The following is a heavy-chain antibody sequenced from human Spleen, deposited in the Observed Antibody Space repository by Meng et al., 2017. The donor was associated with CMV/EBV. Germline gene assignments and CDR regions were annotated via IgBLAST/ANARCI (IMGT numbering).Heavy chain of an antibody. CDR3: ASTVWFGELKDY. Sequence: SETLSLTCTVSGGSISSAEYFWDWIRQPPGKGLEWIATVYYSGSTYYNPSLKSRVSISVDTSKSQFSLDLRSVTAADSAVYYCASTVWFGELKDYWGQGTLVTVSS. D-gene: IGHD3-10*01. V-gene: IGHV4-39*07. J-gene: IGHJ4*02. CDR2: VYYSGST. CDR1: GGSISSAEYF.